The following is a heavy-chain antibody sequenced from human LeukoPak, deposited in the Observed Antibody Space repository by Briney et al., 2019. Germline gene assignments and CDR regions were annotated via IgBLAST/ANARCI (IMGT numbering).Heavy chain of an antibody. CDR3: AKDLYTSRYACCFDY. D-gene: IGHD6-13*01. V-gene: IGHV3-23*01. CDR1: GFTFNSYA. CDR2: IRGSGSET. J-gene: IGHJ4*02. Sequence: GGSLRLSCAGSGFTFNSYAMSWVRQAPGKGLEWVCGIRGSGSETFYADSVKGRFTISRDNSINTLYLQMNSLRVEDTALYYYAKDLYTSRYACCFDYWGQGTLVTVSS.